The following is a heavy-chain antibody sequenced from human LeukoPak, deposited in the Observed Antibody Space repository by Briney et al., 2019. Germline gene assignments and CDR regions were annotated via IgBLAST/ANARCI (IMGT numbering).Heavy chain of an antibody. CDR1: GYSFTSYW. V-gene: IGHV5-51*01. J-gene: IGHJ4*02. CDR2: IYPGDSDT. Sequence: GESLKISCKGSGYSFTSYWIGWVRQMPGKGLEWMGIIYPGDSDTRYSPSFQGQVTISADKSISTAYLQWSSLKASDTAMYYCAVGYRGGDCYSPFDYWGQGTLVTVSS. D-gene: IGHD2-21*02. CDR3: AVGYRGGDCYSPFDY.